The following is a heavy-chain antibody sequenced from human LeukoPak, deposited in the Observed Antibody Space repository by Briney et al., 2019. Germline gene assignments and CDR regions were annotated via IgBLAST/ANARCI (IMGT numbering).Heavy chain of an antibody. V-gene: IGHV3-66*01. J-gene: IGHJ2*01. CDR3: ARDLGLYWYFDL. Sequence: GGSLRLSCAASGFTFSTYAMNWVRQVPGKGLEWVSLIYSGGSTYYSDSLKGRFSISRDNSKNTLYLQMNSLRAEDTAVYYCARDLGLYWYFDLWGRGTRVTVSS. CDR1: GFTFSTYA. D-gene: IGHD7-27*01. CDR2: IYSGGST.